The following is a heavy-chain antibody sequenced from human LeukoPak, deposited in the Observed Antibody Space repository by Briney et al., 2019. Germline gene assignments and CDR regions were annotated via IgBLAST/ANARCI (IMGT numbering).Heavy chain of an antibody. CDR2: IHYTGST. CDR3: ARGGAMVMGFDY. V-gene: IGHV4-39*07. J-gene: IGHJ4*02. CDR1: GGSIRSGSYY. Sequence: LETLSLTCTVSGGSIRSGSYYWGWIRQPPGTGLERIGSIHYTGSTYYNPSLKSRVTILVDTSKNHLSLKLSSLTAANTAVYYCARGGAMVMGFDYWGQGTLVTVSS. D-gene: IGHD5-18*01.